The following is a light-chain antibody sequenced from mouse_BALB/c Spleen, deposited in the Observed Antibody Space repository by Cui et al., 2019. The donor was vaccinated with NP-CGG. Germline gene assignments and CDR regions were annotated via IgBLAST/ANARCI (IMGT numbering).Light chain of an antibody. CDR2: GTN. V-gene: IGLV1*01. CDR3: ALWYSNHWV. Sequence: QAVVTQESALTTSPGETVTLTCRSSTGAVTTSNYANWVQEKSDHLFTGLIGGTNNRAPGVPARFSGSLIGEKAALTITGAQTEDEAIYFCALWYSNHWVFGGGTKLTVL. J-gene: IGLJ1*01. CDR1: TGAVTTSNY.